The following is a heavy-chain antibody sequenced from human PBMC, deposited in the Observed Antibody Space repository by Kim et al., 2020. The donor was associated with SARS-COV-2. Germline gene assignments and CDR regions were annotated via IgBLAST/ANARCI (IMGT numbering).Heavy chain of an antibody. J-gene: IGHJ6*03. CDR1: GGSFSGYY. V-gene: IGHV4-34*01. Sequence: SETLSLTCAVYGGSFSGYYWSWIRQPPGKGLEWIGEINHSGSTNYNPSLKSRVTISVDTSKNQFSLKLSSVTAADTAVYYCASVVVQYYYMDVWGKGTTVTVSS. CDR3: ASVVVQYYYMDV. D-gene: IGHD2-2*01. CDR2: INHSGST.